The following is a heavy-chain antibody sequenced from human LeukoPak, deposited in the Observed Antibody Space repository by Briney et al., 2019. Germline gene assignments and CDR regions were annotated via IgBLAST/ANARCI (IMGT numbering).Heavy chain of an antibody. J-gene: IGHJ5*01. CDR2: IYYTGKT. Sequence: PSETLSLTCTVSGGSINDYYWSWIRQSSEKGLECLAYIYYTGKTNYNPSLESRLTVSVDTSKNQVFLKLRSVTAADTAVYYCARQPGSFYEVGASDSWGQGTLVTVSS. D-gene: IGHD1-26*01. CDR3: ARQPGSFYEVGASDS. CDR1: GGSINDYY. V-gene: IGHV4-59*08.